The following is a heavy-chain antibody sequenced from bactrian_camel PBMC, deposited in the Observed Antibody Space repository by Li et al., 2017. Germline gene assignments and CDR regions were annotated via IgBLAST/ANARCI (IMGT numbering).Heavy chain of an antibody. J-gene: IGHJ6*01. CDR1: GDTWLSTNC. CDR3: AAVAEGRTVEGGASLWTLFDSGY. D-gene: IGHD7*01. CDR2: IDSRGTT. V-gene: IGHV3S53*01. Sequence: HVQLVESGGGSVQAGGSLRLSCAASGDTWLSTNCMGYFHQAPGKEREGVARIDSRGTTEYLDSVKGRFTVFKDDAGKTLYLQMNSLRLEDTAMYYYAAVAEGRTVEGGASLWTLFDSGYWGQGTQVTVS.